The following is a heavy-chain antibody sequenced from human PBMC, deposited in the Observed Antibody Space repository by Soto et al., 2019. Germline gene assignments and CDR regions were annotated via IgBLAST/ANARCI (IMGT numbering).Heavy chain of an antibody. CDR2: INPNSGNI. D-gene: IGHD3-10*01. J-gene: IGHJ4*02. Sequence: VKVSCKASGDTFTTYDINWVRQATGHGLEWMGWINPNSGNIGYAQRFQGRVTMTRDTAIRTAYMEVSSLRSDDTAVYYCARGRASGSYYLLGYWGQGTLVTVSS. V-gene: IGHV1-8*01. CDR1: GDTFTTYD. CDR3: ARGRASGSYYLLGY.